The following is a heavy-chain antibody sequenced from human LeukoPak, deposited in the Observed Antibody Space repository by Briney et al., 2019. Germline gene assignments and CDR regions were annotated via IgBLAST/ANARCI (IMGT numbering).Heavy chain of an antibody. V-gene: IGHV5-51*01. D-gene: IGHD3-22*01. CDR2: IFPGDSES. J-gene: IGHJ3*02. CDR3: ARRYYYDSSGPGNAFDI. CDR1: GYRFTTYW. Sequence: GESLKISCKGSGYRFTTYWIGWVRHMPGKGLEWMGIIFPGDSESKYSPSFQGQVTISADKSISTAYLQWSSLKASDTAMYYCARRYYYDSSGPGNAFDIWGQGTMVTVSS.